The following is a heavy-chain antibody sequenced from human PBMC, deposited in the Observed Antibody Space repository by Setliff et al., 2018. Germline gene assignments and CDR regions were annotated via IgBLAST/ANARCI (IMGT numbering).Heavy chain of an antibody. CDR3: ARVWFGNMDV. D-gene: IGHD3-10*01. Sequence: GGSLRLSCAASEFTFSNYWMSWVRQAPGKGLEWVANISQDGSEKYYVDSVKGRFTISRDNARNSLYLQMNSLRAEDTAVYYCARVWFGNMDVWGKGTTVTVSS. V-gene: IGHV3-7*03. CDR1: EFTFSNYW. J-gene: IGHJ6*03. CDR2: ISQDGSEK.